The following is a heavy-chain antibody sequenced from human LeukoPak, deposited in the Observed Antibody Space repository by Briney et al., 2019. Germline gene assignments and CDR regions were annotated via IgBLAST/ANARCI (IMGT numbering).Heavy chain of an antibody. CDR3: ARANPYYYDSSGYFDY. Sequence: TLSLTCTVSGGSISSGGYYWSWIRQHPGKGLEWIGYIYYSGSTYYNPSLKSRVTISVDTSKNQFSLKLSSVTAADTAVYYCARANPYYYDSSGYFDYWGQGTLVTVSS. D-gene: IGHD3-22*01. V-gene: IGHV4-31*03. J-gene: IGHJ4*02. CDR2: IYYSGST. CDR1: GGSISSGGYY.